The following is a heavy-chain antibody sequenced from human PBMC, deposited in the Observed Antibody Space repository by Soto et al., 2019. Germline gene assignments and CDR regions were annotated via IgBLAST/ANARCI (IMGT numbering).Heavy chain of an antibody. J-gene: IGHJ4*02. V-gene: IGHV3-33*01. Sequence: QVQLVESGGGVVQPGRSLRLSCAASGFTFSSYGMPWVRQAPGKGLEWVAVIWFDGSNRFYADSVKGRFTISRDNSKNTVSLQMNSLRDEDSAAYYCATTGPYWGQGTLVTVSS. CDR2: IWFDGSNR. CDR1: GFTFSSYG. CDR3: ATTGPY.